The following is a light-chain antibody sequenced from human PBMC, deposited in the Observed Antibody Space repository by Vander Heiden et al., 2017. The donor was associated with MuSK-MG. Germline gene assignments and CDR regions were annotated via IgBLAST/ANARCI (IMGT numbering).Light chain of an antibody. CDR3: HQYGSSLWT. J-gene: IGKJ1*01. CDR2: ATS. Sequence: EIVLTQSPGTLSLSPGERVTLSCGASQSVTNNYLAWYQQKPGQAPRLLIYATSDRATGIPDRFSGGGSGTDFTLTISRLEPEDFAVYYCHQYGSSLWTFGQGTKVEIK. CDR1: QSVTNNY. V-gene: IGKV3-20*01.